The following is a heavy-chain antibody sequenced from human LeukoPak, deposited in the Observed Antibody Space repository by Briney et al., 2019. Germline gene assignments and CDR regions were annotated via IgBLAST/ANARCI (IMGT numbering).Heavy chain of an antibody. D-gene: IGHD3-22*01. CDR1: GGSINSSSYY. Sequence: PSETLSLTCTVSGGSINSSSYYWGWIRQPPGKGLEWIGSIYYSGSTYDNPSLKSRVTISVDTSKNQFSLKLSSVTAADTAVYYCARHVQDLGYYYDSSGYYSDWFDPWGQGTLVTVSS. J-gene: IGHJ5*02. V-gene: IGHV4-39*01. CDR3: ARHVQDLGYYYDSSGYYSDWFDP. CDR2: IYYSGST.